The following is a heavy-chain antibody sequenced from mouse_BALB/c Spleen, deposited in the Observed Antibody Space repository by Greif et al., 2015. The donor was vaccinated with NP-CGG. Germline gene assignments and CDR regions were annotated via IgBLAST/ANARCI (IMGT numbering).Heavy chain of an antibody. Sequence: DVQLVESGGGLVQPGGSLKLSCAASGFDFSRYWMSWVRQAPGKGLEWIGEINPDSSTINYTPSLKDKFIISRDNAKNTLYPQMSKARSEDTALYYCAGLYYYGLMDYWGQGTSVTVSS. J-gene: IGHJ4*01. CDR1: GFDFSRYW. D-gene: IGHD1-1*01. CDR2: INPDSSTI. V-gene: IGHV4-1*02. CDR3: AGLYYYGLMDY.